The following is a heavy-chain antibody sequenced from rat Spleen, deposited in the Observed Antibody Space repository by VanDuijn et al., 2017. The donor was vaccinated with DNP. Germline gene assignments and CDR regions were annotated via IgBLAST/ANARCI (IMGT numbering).Heavy chain of an antibody. V-gene: IGHV5-58*01. Sequence: EVQLVESGGDLVQPGRSLKLSCVASGFTFSTYWMFWIRQAPGKGLEWVASINPDGGNTYCQDSVKGRFTISRDNAENTVYLQMNSLRSEDTGTYYCTKDLQSYAMDAWGQVTSVTVSS. CDR2: INPDGGNT. CDR1: GFTFSTYW. CDR3: TKDLQSYAMDA. D-gene: IGHD1-1*01. J-gene: IGHJ4*01.